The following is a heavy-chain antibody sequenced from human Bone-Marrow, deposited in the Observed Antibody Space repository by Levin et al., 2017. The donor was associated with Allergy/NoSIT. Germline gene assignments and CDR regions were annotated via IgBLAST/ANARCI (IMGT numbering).Heavy chain of an antibody. CDR3: ARDSQTYYLDTSGST. D-gene: IGHD3-22*01. CDR2: IYYGGTT. Sequence: NTSETLSLTCSVTGGSISSGGFYWSWIRQHPGTGLEWIGYIYYGGTTSYNPSLQSRVTISVDASQKQLFLKLSSVTAADTAVDYCARDSQTYYLDTSGSTWGRGSLVTVSS. J-gene: IGHJ5*02. V-gene: IGHV4-31*03. CDR1: GGSISSGGFY.